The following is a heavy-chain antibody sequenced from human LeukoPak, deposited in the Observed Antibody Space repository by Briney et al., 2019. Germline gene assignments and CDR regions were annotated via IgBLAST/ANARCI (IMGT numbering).Heavy chain of an antibody. Sequence: GRSLRLSCAASGFTFDNYAMHWVRQAPGKGLEWVSGIAWNSGNTGFADSVKGRFTISRDNAVNSLSLQMNSLTPEDTAFYFCAKDMNSYGSGSSYNPWGPFDSWGQGTLVTVSS. CDR2: IAWNSGNT. V-gene: IGHV3-9*01. CDR3: AKDMNSYGSGSSYNPWGPFDS. D-gene: IGHD3-10*01. CDR1: GFTFDNYA. J-gene: IGHJ4*02.